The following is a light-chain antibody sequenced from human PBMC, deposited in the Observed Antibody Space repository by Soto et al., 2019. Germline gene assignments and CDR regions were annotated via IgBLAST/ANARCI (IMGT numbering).Light chain of an antibody. V-gene: IGLV7-46*01. CDR3: LLSYDGGRV. Sequence: QAVVTQEPSLTVSPGGTVTLTCDSSTGPVTIYRYPDWFQQKPGQAPRTLIYDTNNKHSWTPARFSGSLLGGKAALTLSGAQPEDEADYYCLLSYDGGRVFGGGTKLTVL. CDR1: TGPVTIYRY. J-gene: IGLJ2*01. CDR2: DTN.